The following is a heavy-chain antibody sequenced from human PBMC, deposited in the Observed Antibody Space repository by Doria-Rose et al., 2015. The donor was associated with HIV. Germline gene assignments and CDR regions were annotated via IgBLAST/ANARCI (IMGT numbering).Heavy chain of an antibody. CDR3: ARIKSSRWYHKYYFDF. Sequence: QITLKESGPVLVKPTETLTLTCTVSGVSLSSPGMSVSWIRQPPGKALEWPTDILSDDERSYKTSLKSRLTISRGTSKSQVVLTMTDMDPVDTATYYCARIKSSRWYHKYYFDFWGQGTLVIVSA. D-gene: IGHD6-13*01. CDR2: ILSDDER. CDR1: GVSLSSPGMS. V-gene: IGHV2-26*01. J-gene: IGHJ4*02.